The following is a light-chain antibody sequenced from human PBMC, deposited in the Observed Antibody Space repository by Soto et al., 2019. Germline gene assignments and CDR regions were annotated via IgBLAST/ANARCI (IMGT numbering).Light chain of an antibody. CDR3: QQRTYSIT. CDR2: DAS. J-gene: IGKJ5*01. CDR1: QSVSSNY. Sequence: ESVLTQSPGTLSLSPGERATLSCRASQSVSSNYLAWYQQKPGQAPRLLIYDASHRATGIPVRFSGSGSGTDFTLTISSLEPEDFAVYYCQQRTYSITFGQGTRREIK. V-gene: IGKV3D-20*02.